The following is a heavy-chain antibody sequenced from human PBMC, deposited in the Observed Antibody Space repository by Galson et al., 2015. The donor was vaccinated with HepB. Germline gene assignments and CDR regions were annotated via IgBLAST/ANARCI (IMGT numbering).Heavy chain of an antibody. Sequence: SLRLSCAASGFIFSDSAVHWVRQASGKGLEWVGRIRRKGISYATAYAASVKGRFTISRDDSKNTAYLQMNSLKTEDTAVYYCTRRATGAAWGEDPFDYWGQGTLVTVSS. CDR2: IRRKGISYAT. J-gene: IGHJ4*02. V-gene: IGHV3-73*01. CDR1: GFIFSDSA. D-gene: IGHD1-1*01. CDR3: TRRATGAAWGEDPFDY.